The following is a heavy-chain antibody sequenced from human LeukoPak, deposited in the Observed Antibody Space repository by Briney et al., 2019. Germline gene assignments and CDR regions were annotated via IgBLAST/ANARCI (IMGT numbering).Heavy chain of an antibody. CDR3: AREAFSSSWYSGWFDP. V-gene: IGHV3-33*01. J-gene: IGHJ5*02. CDR2: IWYDGSNK. CDR1: GFTFSSYG. D-gene: IGHD6-13*01. Sequence: QTGGSLRFSCAASGFTFSSYGMHWVRQAPGKGLEWVAVIWYDGSNKYYADSVKGRFTISRDNSKNTLYLQMNSLRAEDTAVYYCAREAFSSSWYSGWFDPWGQGTLVTVSS.